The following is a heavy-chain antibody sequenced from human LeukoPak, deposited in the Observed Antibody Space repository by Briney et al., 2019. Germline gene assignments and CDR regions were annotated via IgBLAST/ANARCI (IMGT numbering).Heavy chain of an antibody. J-gene: IGHJ4*02. CDR2: INPSGGST. D-gene: IGHD2-21*02. CDR1: GYAFTSYY. V-gene: IGHV1-46*01. Sequence: ASVKVSCKASGYAFTSYYMHWVRQAPGQGLEWMGIINPSGGSTTYAQKFQGRVTMTRDTSTSTVYMELSSLRSDDTAVYYCARPYCGGNCFHFDYWGQGTLVTVSS. CDR3: ARPYCGGNCFHFDY.